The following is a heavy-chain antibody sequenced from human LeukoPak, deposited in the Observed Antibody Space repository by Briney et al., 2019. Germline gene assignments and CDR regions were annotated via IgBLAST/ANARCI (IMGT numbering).Heavy chain of an antibody. CDR2: MNPNSGDT. CDR3: ARSSSSWKAFDY. D-gene: IGHD6-13*01. Sequence: ASVKVSCKASGYTFTSYDINWVRQATGQGLEWMGWMNPNSGDTGYPQKFQGRVTMTRDTSITTAYMELSSLRSEDMAVYYCARSSSSWKAFDYWGQGTLVTVSS. V-gene: IGHV1-8*01. J-gene: IGHJ4*02. CDR1: GYTFTSYD.